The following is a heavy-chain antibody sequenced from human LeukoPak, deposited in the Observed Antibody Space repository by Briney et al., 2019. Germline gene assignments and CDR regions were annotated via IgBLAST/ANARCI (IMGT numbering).Heavy chain of an antibody. J-gene: IGHJ6*03. V-gene: IGHV4-34*01. CDR3: ARRLGRKFGERFYYYHYMDV. CDR1: GGSFSGYY. D-gene: IGHD3-10*01. CDR2: INHSGST. Sequence: SETLSLTCAVYGGSFSGYYWSWIRQSPGKGLEWIGEINHSGSTKYNPSLKSRVTISVDTSKNQFSLKLSSVTAADTAVYYCARRLGRKFGERFYYYHYMDVWGKGTTVTVSS.